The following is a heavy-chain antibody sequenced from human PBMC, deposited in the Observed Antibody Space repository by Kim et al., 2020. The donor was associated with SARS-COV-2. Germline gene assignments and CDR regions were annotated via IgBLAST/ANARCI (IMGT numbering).Heavy chain of an antibody. CDR3: ARGRPRITMIEVVARDVYDAFDI. CDR2: ISYDGSNK. D-gene: IGHD3-22*01. Sequence: GGSLRLSCAASGFTFSSYAMHWVRQAPGKGLEWVAVISYDGSNKYYADSVKGRFTISRDNSKNTLYLQMNSLRAEDTAVYYCARGRPRITMIEVVARDVYDAFDIWGQGTMVTVSS. V-gene: IGHV3-30-3*01. J-gene: IGHJ3*02. CDR1: GFTFSSYA.